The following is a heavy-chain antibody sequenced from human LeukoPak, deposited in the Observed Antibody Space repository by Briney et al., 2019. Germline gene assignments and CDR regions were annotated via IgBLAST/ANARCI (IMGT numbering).Heavy chain of an antibody. CDR2: MNTNSGDT. D-gene: IGHD6-19*01. J-gene: IGHJ4*02. V-gene: IGHV1-8*01. CDR3: ARVPHWGRGWYKL. CDR1: GYTFTSYD. Sequence: ASVKVSCKASGYTFTSYDINWVRQATGQGLEWMGWMNTNSGDTGYAQKFQGRVTMTRNTSISTAYMELSSLRSEDTAVYYCARVPHWGRGWYKLWGQGALVTVSS.